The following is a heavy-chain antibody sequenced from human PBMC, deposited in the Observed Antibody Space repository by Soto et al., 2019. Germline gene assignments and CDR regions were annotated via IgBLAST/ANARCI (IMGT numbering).Heavy chain of an antibody. J-gene: IGHJ4*02. Sequence: QVQLQESGPGLVKPSETLSLTCTVSGGSLSSHSWSWIRQSPGKGLEWIGYIYFTGYTNYKPSLKKRVTISVDTAKSQFSLSLNSVTAADTAVYYCATVAMTSPKVFDYWGQGTLVSVSS. D-gene: IGHD2-15*01. V-gene: IGHV4-59*11. CDR1: GGSLSSHS. CDR3: ATVAMTSPKVFDY. CDR2: IYFTGYT.